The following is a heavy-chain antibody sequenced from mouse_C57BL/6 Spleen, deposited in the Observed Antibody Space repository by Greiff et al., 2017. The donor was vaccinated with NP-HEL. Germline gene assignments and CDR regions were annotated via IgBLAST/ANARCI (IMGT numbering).Heavy chain of an antibody. D-gene: IGHD2-5*01. CDR2: INYDGSST. Sequence: DVKLVESEGGLVQPGSSMKLSCTASGFTFSDYYMAWVRQVPEKGLEWVANINYDGSSTYYLDSLKSRFIISRDNAKNILYLQMSSLKSEDTATYYCAREGDSNYLFDYWGQGTTLTVSS. CDR3: AREGDSNYLFDY. CDR1: GFTFSDYY. V-gene: IGHV5-16*01. J-gene: IGHJ2*01.